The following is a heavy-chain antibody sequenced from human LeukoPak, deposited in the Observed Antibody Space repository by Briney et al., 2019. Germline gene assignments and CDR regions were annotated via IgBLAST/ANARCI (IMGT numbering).Heavy chain of an antibody. CDR1: GYTFSSYY. D-gene: IGHD3-22*01. V-gene: IGHV1-2*02. CDR3: ARAYYYDSSGSDY. Sequence: ASVKVSCKASGYTFSSYYMHWVRQAPGQELEWMGWINPNSGGTNYAQKFQGRVTMTRDTSISAAYMELSRLRSDDTAVYYCARAYYYDSSGSDYWGQGTLVPVSS. J-gene: IGHJ4*02. CDR2: INPNSGGT.